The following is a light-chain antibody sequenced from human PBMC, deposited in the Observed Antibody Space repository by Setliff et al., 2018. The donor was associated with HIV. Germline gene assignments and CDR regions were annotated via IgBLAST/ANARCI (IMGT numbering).Light chain of an antibody. CDR3: CSYAGSNIFVV. V-gene: IGLV2-14*03. CDR1: SNDIGGYNY. J-gene: IGLJ1*01. Sequence: QFALAQPASVSGSPGQTITISCTGTSNDIGGYNYVSWYQQHPGEAPKLIIYNVNNRPSGVSSRFSGSKSGNTASLSISELRAEDETDYYCCSYAGSNIFVVFGTGTRVTV. CDR2: NVN.